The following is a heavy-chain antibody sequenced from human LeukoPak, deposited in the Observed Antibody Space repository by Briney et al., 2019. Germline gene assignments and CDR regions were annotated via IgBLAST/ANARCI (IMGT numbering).Heavy chain of an antibody. Sequence: SETLSLTYNVSGGSISSYYWSWIRQPPGKGLEWIGYIYYTGSTNYNPSLKSRVTISVDTSKNQFSLTLTSVTAADTAVYYCARRKPYTNGWYYFDYWGQGTLVTVSS. J-gene: IGHJ4*02. D-gene: IGHD6-19*01. CDR3: ARRKPYTNGWYYFDY. CDR1: GGSISSYY. CDR2: IYYTGST. V-gene: IGHV4-59*08.